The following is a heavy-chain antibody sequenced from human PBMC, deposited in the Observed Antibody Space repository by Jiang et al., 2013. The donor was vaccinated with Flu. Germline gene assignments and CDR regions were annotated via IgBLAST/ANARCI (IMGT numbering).Heavy chain of an antibody. J-gene: IGHJ5*02. D-gene: IGHD2-2*01. CDR1: GGSISSSNW. V-gene: IGHV4-4*02. CDR3: ARAGSGGYCSSTSCYGGFDP. Sequence: LVKPSGTLSLTCAVSGGSISSSNWWSWVRQPPGKGLEWIGEIYHSGSTNYNPSLKSRVTISVDKSKNQFSLKLSSVTAADTAVYYCARAGSGGYCSSTSCYGGFDPWGQGTLVTVSS. CDR2: IYHSGST.